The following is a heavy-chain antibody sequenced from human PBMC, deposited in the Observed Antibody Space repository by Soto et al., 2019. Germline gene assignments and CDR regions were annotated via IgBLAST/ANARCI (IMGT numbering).Heavy chain of an antibody. V-gene: IGHV3-48*01. CDR1: GFSLNTYY. CDR3: ARDSVFGGYYYYYMDV. CDR2: ISLNSGTI. D-gene: IGHD3-10*01. J-gene: IGHJ6*03. Sequence: GGSLRLSCAASGFSLNTYYMNWVRQAPGKGLEWISYISLNSGTIYYADSVKGRFTISRDNAKNSLYLQMNSLKAEGTAVYYCARDSVFGGYYYYYMDVWGEGTTVTVSS.